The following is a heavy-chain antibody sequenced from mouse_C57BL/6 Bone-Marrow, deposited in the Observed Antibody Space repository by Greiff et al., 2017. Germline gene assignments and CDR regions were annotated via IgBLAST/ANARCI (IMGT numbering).Heavy chain of an antibody. D-gene: IGHD2-14*01. V-gene: IGHV7-1*01. CDR1: GFTFSDFY. Sequence: EVKVVESGGGLVQPGRSLRLSCATSGFTFSDFYMEWVRQAPGQGLEWIAASSNKANDYTTEYSASVKGRFIVSRDTSQSILYLQMNALRAEDTAIYCCARDREYDGGYAMDYWGQGTSVTVSA. CDR3: ARDREYDGGYAMDY. J-gene: IGHJ4*01. CDR2: SSNKANDYTT.